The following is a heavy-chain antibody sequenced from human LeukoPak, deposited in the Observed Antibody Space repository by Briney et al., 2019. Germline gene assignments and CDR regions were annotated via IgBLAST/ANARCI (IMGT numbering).Heavy chain of an antibody. CDR3: AKTAGNFDY. CDR2: ISSSGSTI. D-gene: IGHD1-14*01. V-gene: IGHV3-48*03. CDR1: GFTFSSYE. Sequence: GGSLRLSCAASGFTFSSYEMNWVRQAPGKGLEWVSYISSSGSTIYYADSVKGRFTISRDNSKNTLYLQMNSLRAEDTAVYYCAKTAGNFDYWGQGTLVTVSS. J-gene: IGHJ4*02.